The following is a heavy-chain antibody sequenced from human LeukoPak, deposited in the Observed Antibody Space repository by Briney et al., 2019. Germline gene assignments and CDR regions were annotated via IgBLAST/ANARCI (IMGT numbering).Heavy chain of an antibody. D-gene: IGHD1-26*01. J-gene: IGHJ4*02. Sequence: ASVKVSCKASGYTFTGYYMHWVRQAPGQGLEWMGWINPNSGGTNYAQKFQGRVTMTRDTSISTAYMELSRLRSDDTAVYYCAREGEYSGSYYQAPPDYWGQGTLVTVSS. CDR2: INPNSGGT. CDR1: GYTFTGYY. V-gene: IGHV1-2*02. CDR3: AREGEYSGSYYQAPPDY.